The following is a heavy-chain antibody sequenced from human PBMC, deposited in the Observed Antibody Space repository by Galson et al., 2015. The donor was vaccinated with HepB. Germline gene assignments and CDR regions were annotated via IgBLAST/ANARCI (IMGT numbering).Heavy chain of an antibody. V-gene: IGHV1-46*01. Sequence: SVKVSCKASGYTFTSYYMHWVREAPGQGLEWMGIIIPSGGSTNYAQKFQGRVTMTRDTSTSTVYMELSSLRSEDTAVYYCATLSGSSSAYWGQGTLVTVSS. CDR1: GYTFTSYY. CDR3: ATLSGSSSAY. CDR2: IIPSGGST. J-gene: IGHJ4*02. D-gene: IGHD3-10*01.